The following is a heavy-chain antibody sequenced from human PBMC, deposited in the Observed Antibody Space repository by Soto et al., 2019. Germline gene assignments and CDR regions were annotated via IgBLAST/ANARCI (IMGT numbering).Heavy chain of an antibody. V-gene: IGHV4-61*03. Sequence: QVQLQESGPGLVKPSETLSLTCTVSGVSVTSGSYYWSWIRQPPGGGLEWIGYIHYTGRISYNPSLGSRVSILIATSEKLFFLSFSSVSTEYTSVYFCTRDFSGLGIRRLFDYWGHGTLVAVSS. CDR2: IHYTGRI. D-gene: IGHD1-20*01. J-gene: IGHJ4*01. CDR1: GVSVTSGSYY. CDR3: TRDFSGLGIRRLFDY.